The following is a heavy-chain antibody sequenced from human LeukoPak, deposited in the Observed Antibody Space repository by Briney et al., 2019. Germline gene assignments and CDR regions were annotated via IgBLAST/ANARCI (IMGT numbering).Heavy chain of an antibody. CDR2: IGTSSTTI. D-gene: IGHD6-25*01. CDR3: ARFAAGGSYYYYMDA. V-gene: IGHV3-48*01. CDR1: GFTFSSYT. J-gene: IGHJ6*03. Sequence: GGSLRLSCAASGFTFSSYTMNWVRQPPGKGLEWVSNIGTSSTTIYYADPVKGRFTISRDNAKNSLYLQMNSLRADDTAVYYCARFAAGGSYYYYMDAWGKGTTVTVSS.